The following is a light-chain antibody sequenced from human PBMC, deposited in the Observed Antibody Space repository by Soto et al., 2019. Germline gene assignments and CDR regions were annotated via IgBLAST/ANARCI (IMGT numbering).Light chain of an antibody. CDR1: QSISSW. CDR2: YAS. V-gene: IGKV1-5*03. Sequence: DIQMTQSPPTLSASVGDRVTITCRASQSISSWVAWYQQKPGKAPELLIYYASSLESGVPSRFSGRGSGTEFTLTISSLQPDDLATYYCQQYSSNPLTFGGGTKVEIK. CDR3: QQYSSNPLT. J-gene: IGKJ4*01.